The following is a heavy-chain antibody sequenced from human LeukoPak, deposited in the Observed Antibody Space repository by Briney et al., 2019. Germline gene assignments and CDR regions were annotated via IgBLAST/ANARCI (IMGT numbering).Heavy chain of an antibody. V-gene: IGHV4-61*02. CDR3: AREENAFDI. CDR1: GCSISSGSYY. CDR2: IYTSGST. J-gene: IGHJ3*02. Sequence: SETLSLTCTVSGCSISSGSYYWSWIRQPAGKGLEWIGRIYTSGSTNYNPSLKSRVTISVDTSKNQFSLKLSSVTAADTAVYYCAREENAFDIWGQGTMVTVSS.